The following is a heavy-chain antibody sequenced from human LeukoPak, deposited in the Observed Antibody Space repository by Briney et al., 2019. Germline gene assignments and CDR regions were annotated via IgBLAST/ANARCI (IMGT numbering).Heavy chain of an antibody. CDR2: IWYGGSNK. V-gene: IGHV3-33*01. J-gene: IGHJ4*02. D-gene: IGHD6-19*01. CDR1: GFTFSSYG. CDR3: ARAVAGTWGFDY. Sequence: PGGSLRLSCAASGFTFSSYGIHWVRQAPGKGLEWVAVIWYGGSNKYYADSVKGRFTISRDNSKNTLYLQMNSLRAEDTAVYYCARAVAGTWGFDYWGQGTLVTVSS.